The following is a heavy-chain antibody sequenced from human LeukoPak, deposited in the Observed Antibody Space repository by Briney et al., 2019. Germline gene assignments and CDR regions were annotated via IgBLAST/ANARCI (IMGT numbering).Heavy chain of an antibody. Sequence: SVKVSCKTYGGTFSSYAIIWVRQAPGQGLEWMGGIIPILGTANYAQKFQGRVTITTDESTSTAYMELSSLRSEDTAVYYCARLTHDYSNYVGWFDPWGQGTLVTVSS. CDR1: GGTFSSYA. V-gene: IGHV1-69*05. CDR3: ARLTHDYSNYVGWFDP. D-gene: IGHD4-11*01. J-gene: IGHJ5*02. CDR2: IIPILGTA.